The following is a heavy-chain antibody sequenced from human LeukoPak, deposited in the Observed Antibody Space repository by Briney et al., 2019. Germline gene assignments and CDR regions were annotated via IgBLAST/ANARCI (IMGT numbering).Heavy chain of an antibody. CDR1: AFTFSTYG. CDR3: AGEPYGSGGNWFDP. D-gene: IGHD3-10*01. J-gene: IGHJ5*02. Sequence: GGSLRLSCAASAFTFSTYGMHWVRQAPGKGLEWVAFIRYDGVNKYYADSVKGRFTISRDNSKNTLYLQMNSLRAEDTGIYYCAGEPYGSGGNWFDPWGQGTLVTVSS. CDR2: IRYDGVNK. V-gene: IGHV3-30*02.